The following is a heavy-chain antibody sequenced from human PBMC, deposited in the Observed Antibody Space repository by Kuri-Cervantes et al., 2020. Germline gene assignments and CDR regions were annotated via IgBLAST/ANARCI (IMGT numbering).Heavy chain of an antibody. CDR3: AREPNPPYSSGWYSGDGDY. Sequence: ASVKVSCKASGYTFTGYYMHWVRQAPGQGLEWMGWINPNSGGTNYAQKFQGRVTMTRDTSISTAYMELSRLRSDDTAVYYCAREPNPPYSSGWYSGDGDYWGQGTLVTVSS. CDR1: GYTFTGYY. D-gene: IGHD6-19*01. J-gene: IGHJ4*02. V-gene: IGHV1-2*02. CDR2: INPNSGGT.